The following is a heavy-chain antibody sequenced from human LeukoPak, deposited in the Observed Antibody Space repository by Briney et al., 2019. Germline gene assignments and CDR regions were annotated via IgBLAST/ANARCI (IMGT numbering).Heavy chain of an antibody. V-gene: IGHV4-4*07. D-gene: IGHD3-16*02. CDR1: GGSISSYY. CDR3: AREVNDYVWGSYRYPFDY. J-gene: IGHJ4*02. Sequence: SETRSLTCTVSGGSISSYYWSWIRQPAGKGLEWIGRIYTSGSTNYNPSLKSRVTMSVDTSKNQFSLKLSSVTAADTAVYYCAREVNDYVWGSYRYPFDYWGQGTLVTVSS. CDR2: IYTSGST.